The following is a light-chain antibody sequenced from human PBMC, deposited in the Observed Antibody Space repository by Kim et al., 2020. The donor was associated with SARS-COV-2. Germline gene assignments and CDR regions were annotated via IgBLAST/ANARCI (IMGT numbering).Light chain of an antibody. CDR1: QSVRSN. CDR3: QQYNNWPYT. Sequence: SLSPTERATLSCRASQSVRSNLAWYQQTPGQAPRLLIYCASTRATCIPARFSGSGSGTEFTLTISSLQSEDFAVYYCQQYNNWPYTFGQGTKLEI. CDR2: CAS. V-gene: IGKV3-15*01. J-gene: IGKJ2*01.